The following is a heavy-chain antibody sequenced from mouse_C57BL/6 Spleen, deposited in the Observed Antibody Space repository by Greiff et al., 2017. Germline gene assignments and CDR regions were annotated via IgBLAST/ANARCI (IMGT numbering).Heavy chain of an antibody. Sequence: QVQLQQSGAELVKPGASVKLSCKASGYTFTEYTIHWVKQRPGQGLEWIGWFYPGSGSIKYKENIKDKATLTGDKSSSTIYLELSRLTSEDSAVYFCARHENYYAMDYWGQGTSVTVSS. CDR1: GYTFTEYT. V-gene: IGHV1-62-2*01. CDR3: ARHENYYAMDY. J-gene: IGHJ4*01. CDR2: FYPGSGSI.